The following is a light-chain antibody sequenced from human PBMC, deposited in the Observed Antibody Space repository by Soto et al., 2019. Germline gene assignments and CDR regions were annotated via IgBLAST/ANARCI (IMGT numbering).Light chain of an antibody. CDR1: QSVSSSY. J-gene: IGKJ4*01. CDR2: GAS. V-gene: IGKV3-20*01. Sequence: ELVSTQSPGTLSLSPGERATLSCRASQSVSSSYLAWYQQKPGQAPRLLIYGASSRATGIPDRFSGSGSGTDFTLTISSLEPEDFAVYYCQQYGSSPLTFGGGTKVDIK. CDR3: QQYGSSPLT.